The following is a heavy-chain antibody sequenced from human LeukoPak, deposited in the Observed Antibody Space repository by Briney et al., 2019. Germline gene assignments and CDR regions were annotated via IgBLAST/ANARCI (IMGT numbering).Heavy chain of an antibody. CDR3: ARDPSTVMLYSLDY. J-gene: IGHJ4*02. CDR1: GYTFRGNY. V-gene: IGHV1-2*02. D-gene: IGHD4-11*01. Sequence: ASVKVSCKASGYTFRGNYIHWLRQAPGQGLEWMGWIDANTGDTKSAQTFQGRVTMSRDTSFSTAYLELSSLRPDDAAVYSCARDPSTVMLYSLDYWGQGTLVTVSS. CDR2: IDANTGDT.